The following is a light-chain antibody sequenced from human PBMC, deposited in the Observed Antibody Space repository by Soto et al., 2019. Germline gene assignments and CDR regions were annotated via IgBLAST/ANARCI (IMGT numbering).Light chain of an antibody. V-gene: IGKV1-5*01. Sequence: DIQMTQSPSTLSASVGDRFTITCRASQSISSWLAWYQQKPGKAPKLLIYDASTLASGVPSRFSGSGSGPEFTLTISNLQPDDFATYYCQQYGTFGQGTKVDNK. J-gene: IGKJ1*01. CDR2: DAS. CDR3: QQYGT. CDR1: QSISSW.